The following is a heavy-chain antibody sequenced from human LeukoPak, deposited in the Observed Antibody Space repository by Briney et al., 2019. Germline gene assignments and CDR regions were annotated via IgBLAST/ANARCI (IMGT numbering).Heavy chain of an antibody. V-gene: IGHV3-23*01. Sequence: GGSLRLSCAASGFTFSSHAMSWVRQAPGKGLEWVSAISGSGGSTYYADSVKGRFTISRDNSKNTLYLQMNSLRAEDTAVYYCAKADFNGITGTTSHFDYWGQGTLVTISS. CDR2: ISGSGGST. CDR1: GFTFSSHA. J-gene: IGHJ4*02. D-gene: IGHD1-20*01. CDR3: AKADFNGITGTTSHFDY.